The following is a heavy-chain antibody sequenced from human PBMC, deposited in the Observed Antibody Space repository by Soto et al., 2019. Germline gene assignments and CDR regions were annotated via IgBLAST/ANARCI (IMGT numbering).Heavy chain of an antibody. CDR2: ISYDGSNK. Sequence: QVQLVESGGGVVQPGRSLRLSCAASGFTFRSYAMHWVRQAPGKGLEWVAVISYDGSNKYYADSVKGRFTISRDNSKNTLSLKMNSLRAEDTAVYYCARDYYRFNSGYGFSMNVWGQGTTVTVSS. J-gene: IGHJ6*02. CDR1: GFTFRSYA. V-gene: IGHV3-30-3*01. CDR3: ARDYYRFNSGYGFSMNV. D-gene: IGHD5-12*01.